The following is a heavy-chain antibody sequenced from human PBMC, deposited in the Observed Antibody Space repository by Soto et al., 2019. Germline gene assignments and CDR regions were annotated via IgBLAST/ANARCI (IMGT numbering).Heavy chain of an antibody. CDR1: GFTLSSYA. CDR3: AKESAMIRGVIREEGGY. V-gene: IGHV3-23*01. D-gene: IGHD3-10*01. J-gene: IGHJ4*02. Sequence: PGGSLRLSCAASGFTLSSYAMSWVRQAPGKGLEWVSAISGSGGSTYYADSVKGRFTISRDNSKNTLYLQLNSLRAEDTALYYCAKESAMIRGVIREEGGYWGQGTLVTVSS. CDR2: ISGSGGST.